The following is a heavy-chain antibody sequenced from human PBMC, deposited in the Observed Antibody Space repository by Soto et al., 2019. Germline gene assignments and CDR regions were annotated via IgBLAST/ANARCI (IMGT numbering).Heavy chain of an antibody. CDR3: AREWSHHNYFDY. CDR2: IYYSGST. D-gene: IGHD2-8*01. CDR1: GGSISSGGYY. J-gene: IGHJ4*02. V-gene: IGHV4-31*03. Sequence: QVQLQESGPGLVKPSQTLSLTCTVSGGSISSGGYYWSWIRQHPGKGLEWIGYIYYSGSTYYNPSLKSRVTLSVDTSKNQCSLKLSSVTAADTAVYYCAREWSHHNYFDYWGQGTLVTVSS.